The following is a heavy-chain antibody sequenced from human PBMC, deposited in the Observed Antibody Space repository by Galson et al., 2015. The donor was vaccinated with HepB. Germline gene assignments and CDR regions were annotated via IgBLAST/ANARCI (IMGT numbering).Heavy chain of an antibody. Sequence: SVKVSCKASGYTFTGYYMHWVRQAPGQGLEWMGWINPNSGGTNYAQKFQGRVTMTRDTSISTAYMELSRLRSDDTAVYYCALSSGYLGPGDYWGLGTLVTVSS. CDR2: INPNSGGT. J-gene: IGHJ4*02. CDR3: ALSSGYLGPGDY. V-gene: IGHV1-2*02. CDR1: GYTFTGYY. D-gene: IGHD3-22*01.